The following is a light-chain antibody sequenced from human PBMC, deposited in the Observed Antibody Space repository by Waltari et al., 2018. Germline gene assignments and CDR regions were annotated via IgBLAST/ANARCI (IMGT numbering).Light chain of an antibody. J-gene: IGKJ2*01. CDR2: GAS. V-gene: IGKV1-NL1*01. Sequence: DIQMTQSPSSLSASVGDRVTITCRASQDIRDSLAWYQHKPGTAPKLLLYGASRLESGVPSRFSGSAYGTEYTLTSGNLQPEDFATYFCQQYYSTLMYTFGQGTKLEI. CDR1: QDIRDS. CDR3: QQYYSTLMYT.